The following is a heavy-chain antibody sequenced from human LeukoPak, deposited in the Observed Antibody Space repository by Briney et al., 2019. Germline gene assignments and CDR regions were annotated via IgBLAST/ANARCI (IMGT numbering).Heavy chain of an antibody. CDR2: IHYSGST. CDR1: GGSISSHY. V-gene: IGHV4-59*11. Sequence: PSETLSLTCTVSGGSISSHYWSWIRQPPGKGLEWIGYIHYSGSTNYNPSLKSRVTISVDTSKNQFSLKLSSVTAADTAVYYCARDRYQLLYEDYYYYYMDVWGKGTTVTVSS. CDR3: ARDRYQLLYEDYYYYYMDV. D-gene: IGHD2-2*02. J-gene: IGHJ6*03.